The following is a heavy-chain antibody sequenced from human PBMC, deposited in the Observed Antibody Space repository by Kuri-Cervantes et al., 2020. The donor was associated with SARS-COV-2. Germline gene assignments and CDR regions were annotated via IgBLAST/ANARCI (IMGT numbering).Heavy chain of an antibody. D-gene: IGHD3-22*01. Sequence: ESLKISCAVSGGSISSGGYSWSWIRQPPGKGLEWIGEINHSGSTNYNPSLKSRVTISVDTSKNQFSLKLSSVTAADTAVYYCARFLGSFPYYYDSSGYYGEGAFDIWGQGTMVTVSS. V-gene: IGHV4-34*01. CDR1: GGSISSGGYS. CDR2: INHSGST. CDR3: ARFLGSFPYYYDSSGYYGEGAFDI. J-gene: IGHJ3*02.